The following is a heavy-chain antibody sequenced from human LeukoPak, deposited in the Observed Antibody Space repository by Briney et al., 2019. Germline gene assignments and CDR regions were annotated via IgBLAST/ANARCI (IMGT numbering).Heavy chain of an antibody. CDR1: GGSISSNSYY. D-gene: IGHD1-26*01. V-gene: IGHV4-39*07. CDR2: IYSSGST. Sequence: SETLSLTCAVSGGSISSNSYYWGWIRQPPGKGLEWIGSIYSSGSTYYNPSLKSRVIIMIDTPKNHFSLTLSSVTAADTAVYYCARDHYESPTWGGSYYAGYFDYWGQGTLVTVSS. CDR3: ARDHYESPTWGGSYYAGYFDY. J-gene: IGHJ4*02.